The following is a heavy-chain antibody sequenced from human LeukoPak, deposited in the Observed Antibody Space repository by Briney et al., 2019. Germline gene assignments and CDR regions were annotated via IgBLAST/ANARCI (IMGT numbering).Heavy chain of an antibody. CDR3: ARGSVVVVAATWTYWFDP. D-gene: IGHD2-15*01. V-gene: IGHV4-4*07. CDR1: GGSISSYY. CDR2: IYTSGST. J-gene: IGHJ5*02. Sequence: SETLSLTCTVSGGSISSYYWSWIRQPAGKGLEWIGRIYTSGSTNYNPSLKSRVTMSVDTSKNQFSLKLSSVTAADTAVYYCARGSVVVVAATWTYWFDPWGQGTLVTVSS.